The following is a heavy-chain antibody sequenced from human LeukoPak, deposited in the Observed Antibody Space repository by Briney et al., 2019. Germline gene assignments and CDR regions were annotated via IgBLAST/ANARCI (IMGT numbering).Heavy chain of an antibody. Sequence: GGSLRLSCAASGFTFSSYAMSWVRQAPGKGLEWVSAISGSGGSTYYADSVRGRFTISRDNSKNTLYLQMNSLRAEDTAVYYCAKTDRGCYDAGDAFDIWGQGTMVTASS. CDR3: AKTDRGCYDAGDAFDI. D-gene: IGHD1-26*01. J-gene: IGHJ3*02. CDR1: GFTFSSYA. V-gene: IGHV3-23*01. CDR2: ISGSGGST.